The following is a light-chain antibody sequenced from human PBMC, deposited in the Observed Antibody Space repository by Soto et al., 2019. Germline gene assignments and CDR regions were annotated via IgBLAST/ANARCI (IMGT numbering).Light chain of an antibody. V-gene: IGLV1-40*01. CDR2: DNT. CDR3: QSFDKYLSAVV. J-gene: IGLJ2*01. CDR1: SSDIGAGYR. Sequence: QSVLTQPPSVSRAPGERVTISCTGSSSDIGAGYRVRWYQQVPGTAPKLLIYDNTNRPSGVSVRFSGSKSGTSASLAISGLQAEDEADYYCQSFDKYLSAVVFGGGTKVTVL.